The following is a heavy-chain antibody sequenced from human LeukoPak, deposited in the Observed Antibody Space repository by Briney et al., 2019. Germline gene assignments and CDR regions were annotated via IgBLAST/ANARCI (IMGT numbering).Heavy chain of an antibody. CDR2: FYVGGAT. V-gene: IGHV3-53*01. D-gene: IGHD3-10*01. J-gene: IGHJ3*02. CDR1: VFSVTNNY. CDR3: VRDGMGGIKAFDI. Sequence: PGGSLRLPCAVSVFSVTNNYMSGVGQAPGTGLEWVSVFYVGGATYYADSVKGRFTISRDNSENTLYLQMKSLRAEDTAVYYCVRDGMGGIKAFDIWGQGTMVTVSS.